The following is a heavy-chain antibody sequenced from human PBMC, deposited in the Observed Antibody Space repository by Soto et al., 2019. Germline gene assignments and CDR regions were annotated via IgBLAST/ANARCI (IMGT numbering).Heavy chain of an antibody. Sequence: GGSLRLSCAASGFTFSSYGMHWVRQAPGKGLEWVAVISYDGSNKYYADSVKGRFTISRDNSKNTLYLQMNSLRAEDTAVYYCATEYYDILTGYLKSGFDYWGQGTLVTVSS. CDR1: GFTFSSYG. V-gene: IGHV3-30*03. J-gene: IGHJ4*02. CDR2: ISYDGSNK. D-gene: IGHD3-9*01. CDR3: ATEYYDILTGYLKSGFDY.